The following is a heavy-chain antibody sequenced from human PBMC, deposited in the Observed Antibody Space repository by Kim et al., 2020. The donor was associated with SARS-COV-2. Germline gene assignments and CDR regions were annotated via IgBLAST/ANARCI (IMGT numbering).Heavy chain of an antibody. CDR3: ARDRIAARLGLGY. V-gene: IGHV3-33*01. J-gene: IGHJ4*02. Sequence: YAESVKGRFTISRDHSKNTLYLQMNSLGAEGTAVYYCARDRIAARLGLGYWGQGTLVTVSS. D-gene: IGHD6-6*01.